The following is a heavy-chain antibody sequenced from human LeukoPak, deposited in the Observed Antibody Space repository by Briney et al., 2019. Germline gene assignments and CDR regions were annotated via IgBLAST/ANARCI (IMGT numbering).Heavy chain of an antibody. CDR2: IYTSGST. CDR3: ARDTRPLITIFGVVSSWFDP. D-gene: IGHD3-3*01. J-gene: IGHJ5*02. V-gene: IGHV4-61*02. Sequence: PPETLSLTRTVSGGSLSSGSYSWSCIRHTAGKGLEWIGRIYTSGSTNYNPPLKSRVTISVDTSKNQFYLKLSSVTAAYTAVYYCARDTRPLITIFGVVSSWFDPWGQGTLVTVSS. CDR1: GGSLSSGSYS.